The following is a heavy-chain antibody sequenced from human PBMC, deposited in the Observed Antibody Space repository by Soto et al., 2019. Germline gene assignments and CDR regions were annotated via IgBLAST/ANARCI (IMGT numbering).Heavy chain of an antibody. CDR1: GFTFSNAW. Sequence: PGGSLRLSCAASGFTFSNAWMNWVRQAPGKGLEWVGRIKSKTDGGTTDYAAPVKGRFTISRDDSKNTLYLQMNSLKTEDTAVYYCTTDIAEYYDILTGYLIRNTFDYWGQGTLVTVSS. CDR3: TTDIAEYYDILTGYLIRNTFDY. D-gene: IGHD3-9*01. J-gene: IGHJ4*02. CDR2: IKSKTDGGTT. V-gene: IGHV3-15*07.